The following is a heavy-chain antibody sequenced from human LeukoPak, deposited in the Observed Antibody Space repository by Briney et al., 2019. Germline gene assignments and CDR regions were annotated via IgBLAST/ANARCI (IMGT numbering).Heavy chain of an antibody. V-gene: IGHV4-59*08. Sequence: GSLRLSCAASGFTFSSSAMSWVRQAPGKGLEWIGYIYYSGSTNYNPSLKSRVTISVDTSKNQFSLKLSSVTAADTAVYYCARTYDYGDYFDYWGQGTLVTVSS. CDR1: GFTFSSSA. J-gene: IGHJ4*02. CDR2: IYYSGST. CDR3: ARTYDYGDYFDY. D-gene: IGHD4-17*01.